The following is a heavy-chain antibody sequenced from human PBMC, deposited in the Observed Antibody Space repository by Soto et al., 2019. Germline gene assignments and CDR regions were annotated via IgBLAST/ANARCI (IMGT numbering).Heavy chain of an antibody. V-gene: IGHV4-34*01. CDR2: INHSGST. Sequence: SETLSLTCAVYGGSFSGYYWSWIRQPPGKGLEWIGEINHSGSTNYNPSLKSRVTISVDTSKNQFSLKLSSVTAADTAVYYCARVRTKQKTYYYGSGSYYMDYWGQGTLVTVSS. CDR1: GGSFSGYY. D-gene: IGHD3-10*01. J-gene: IGHJ4*02. CDR3: ARVRTKQKTYYYGSGSYYMDY.